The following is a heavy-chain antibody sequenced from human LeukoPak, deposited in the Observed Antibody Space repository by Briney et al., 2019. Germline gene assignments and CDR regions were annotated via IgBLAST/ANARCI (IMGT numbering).Heavy chain of an antibody. J-gene: IGHJ5*02. Sequence: PSETLSLTCAVYGGSFSGYYWSWIRQPPGKGLEWIGEINHSGSTNYNPSLKSRVTISVDTSKNQFSLKLSSVTAAGTAVYYCARIIHWFDPWGQGTLVTVSS. CDR1: GGSFSGYY. CDR2: INHSGST. V-gene: IGHV4-34*01. CDR3: ARIIHWFDP.